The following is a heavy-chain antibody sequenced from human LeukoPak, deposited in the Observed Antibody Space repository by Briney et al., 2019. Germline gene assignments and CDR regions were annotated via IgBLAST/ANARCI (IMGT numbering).Heavy chain of an antibody. J-gene: IGHJ6*02. D-gene: IGHD2-2*01. Sequence: GGSLRLSCVASGFTFSTYTMNWVRQAPGKGLEWVSGSSGSGGGTYYVDSVKGRFTISRDNSKNTLYLQMNSLRAEDTAVYYCATVYSSSPLRPMDVWGQGTTVTVSS. V-gene: IGHV3-23*01. CDR2: SSGSGGGT. CDR3: ATVYSSSPLRPMDV. CDR1: GFTFSTYT.